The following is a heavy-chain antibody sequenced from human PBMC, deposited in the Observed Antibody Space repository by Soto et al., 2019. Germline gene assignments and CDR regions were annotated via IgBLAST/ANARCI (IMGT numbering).Heavy chain of an antibody. CDR3: ARGVVVAIYYYYGMAV. CDR1: GFTFSSYA. D-gene: IGHD2-15*01. V-gene: IGHV3-30-3*01. CDR2: ISYDGSNK. J-gene: IGHJ6*02. Sequence: GGSLRLSCAASGFTFSSYAMHWVRQAPGKGLEWVAVISYDGSNKYYADSVKGRFTISRDNSKNTLYLQMNSLRAEDTAVYYCARGVVVAIYYYYGMAVWGQGTTVTVSS.